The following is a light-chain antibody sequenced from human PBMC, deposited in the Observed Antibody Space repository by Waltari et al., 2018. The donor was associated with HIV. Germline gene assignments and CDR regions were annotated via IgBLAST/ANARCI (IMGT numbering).Light chain of an antibody. CDR2: GAS. V-gene: IGKV3-20*01. Sequence: EIVLTQSPGTLSLSPGERATLSCRASQSVSSSYLAWYQQKPGQAPRLLIYGASRRATGIPDRFSGSGSGTDFTLTISRLEPEDCAVYYCQQYGRSVTFGGGTKVEIK. J-gene: IGKJ4*01. CDR3: QQYGRSVT. CDR1: QSVSSSY.